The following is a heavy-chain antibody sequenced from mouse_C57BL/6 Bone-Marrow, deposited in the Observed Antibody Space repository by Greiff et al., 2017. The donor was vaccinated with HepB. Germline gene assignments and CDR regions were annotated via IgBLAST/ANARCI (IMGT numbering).Heavy chain of an antibody. CDR1: GFSFNTYA. V-gene: IGHV10-1*01. D-gene: IGHD1-1*01. CDR2: IRSKSNNYAT. J-gene: IGHJ1*03. Sequence: EVKLMESGGGLVQPKGSLKLACAASGFSFNTYALNWVRQAQGRGVEWVARIRSKSNNYATYYADSVKDSFTISRDDSESMLYLQLNNLKTEDTAMYYCVRITTVRSWYVDVWGTGTTATVAS. CDR3: VRITTVRSWYVDV.